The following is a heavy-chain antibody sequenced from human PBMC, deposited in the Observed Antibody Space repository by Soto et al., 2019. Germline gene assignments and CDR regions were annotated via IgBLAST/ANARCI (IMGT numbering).Heavy chain of an antibody. V-gene: IGHV3-74*01. J-gene: IGHJ4*02. Sequence: GGSLRLSCAASGFTFSSYWMHWVRQAPGKGLVWVSRINSAGNSTSYADSVKGRFTISRDNAKNTLYLQMNSLRAEDTALYYCARGGGYSYGFLEYWGQGQWSPSPQ. CDR3: ARGGGYSYGFLEY. CDR1: GFTFSSYW. D-gene: IGHD5-18*01. CDR2: INSAGNST.